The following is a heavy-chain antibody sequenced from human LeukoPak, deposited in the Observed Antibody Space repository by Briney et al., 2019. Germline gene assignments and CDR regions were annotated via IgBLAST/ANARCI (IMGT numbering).Heavy chain of an antibody. V-gene: IGHV4-34*01. CDR2: INHSGST. J-gene: IGHJ4*02. D-gene: IGHD6-13*01. CDR3: ARSRIAAAGTPPGY. CDR1: GGSFSGYY. Sequence: PSETLSLTCAVSGGSFSGYYCSWIRQPPGKGLEWIGEINHSGSTNYNPSLKSRVTISVDTSKNQFSLKLSSVTAADTAVYYCARSRIAAAGTPPGYWGQGTLVTVSS.